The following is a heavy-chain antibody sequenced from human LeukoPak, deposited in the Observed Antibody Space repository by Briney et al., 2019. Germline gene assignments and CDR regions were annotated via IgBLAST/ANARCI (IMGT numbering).Heavy chain of an antibody. CDR1: GFTFSSYW. CDR3: ARLNYDFWSGVWEGYYMDV. J-gene: IGHJ6*03. Sequence: GGSLRLYCAASGFTFSSYWMTWVRQAPGKGLEWVANIWEDGSEKYYVDSVKGRFTISRDNAKNSLYLQANSLRAEDTAVYYCARLNYDFWSGVWEGYYMDVWGKGTTVTVSS. CDR2: IWEDGSEK. D-gene: IGHD3-3*01. V-gene: IGHV3-7*01.